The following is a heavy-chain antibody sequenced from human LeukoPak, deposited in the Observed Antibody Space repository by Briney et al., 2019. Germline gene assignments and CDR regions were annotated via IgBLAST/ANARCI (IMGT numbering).Heavy chain of an antibody. Sequence: ASVKVSCKAFGYTFTGYYMHWVRQAPGQGLEWMGWINPNSGGTNYAQKFQGRVTMTRDTSISTAYMELSRLRSDDTAVYYCARGSRVGIVTGSDYWGQGTLVTVSS. CDR3: ARGSRVGIVTGSDY. J-gene: IGHJ4*02. V-gene: IGHV1-2*02. CDR2: INPNSGGT. CDR1: GYTFTGYY. D-gene: IGHD1-14*01.